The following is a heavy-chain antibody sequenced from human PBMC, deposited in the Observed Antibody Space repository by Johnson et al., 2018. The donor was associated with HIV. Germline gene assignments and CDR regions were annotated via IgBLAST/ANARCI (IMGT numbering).Heavy chain of an antibody. D-gene: IGHD2-15*01. V-gene: IGHV3-30*03. CDR1: GFTFSSYG. J-gene: IGHJ3*02. CDR2: ISYDGSNK. CDR3: ARDHLRRSHAFDI. Sequence: VQLVESGGGLIQPGGSLRLSCAASGFTFSSYGMHWVRQAPGKGLEWVAVISYDGSNKYYAESVQGRFNISRDNPKNTLYLQMNSLRAEETAVYYCARDHLRRSHAFDIWGQGTMVTVSS.